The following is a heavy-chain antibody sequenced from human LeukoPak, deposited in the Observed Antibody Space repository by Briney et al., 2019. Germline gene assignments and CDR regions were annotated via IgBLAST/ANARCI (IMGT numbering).Heavy chain of an antibody. Sequence: GGSLRLSCAASGFTFSSYSMNWVRQAPGKGLEWVSSISSSSSYIYYADSVKGRFTISRDNAKNSLYLQMNSLRAEDTAVYYCAREHAPGTTGNNAFDIWGQGTMVTVSS. CDR3: AREHAPGTTGNNAFDI. CDR2: ISSSSSYI. D-gene: IGHD1-1*01. J-gene: IGHJ3*02. V-gene: IGHV3-21*01. CDR1: GFTFSSYS.